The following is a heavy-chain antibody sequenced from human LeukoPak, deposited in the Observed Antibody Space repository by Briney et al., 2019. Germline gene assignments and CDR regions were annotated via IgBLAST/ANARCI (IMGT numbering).Heavy chain of an antibody. Sequence: ASVTVSCKASRYTFTSYDINWVRQATGQGLEWMGWMNPNSGNTGYAQKFQGRVTMTRNTSISTAYMELSSLRSEDTAVYYCARKNYGSNRWFYPWGQGTLVTVSS. J-gene: IGHJ5*02. D-gene: IGHD4/OR15-4a*01. V-gene: IGHV1-8*01. CDR1: RYTFTSYD. CDR3: ARKNYGSNRWFYP. CDR2: MNPNSGNT.